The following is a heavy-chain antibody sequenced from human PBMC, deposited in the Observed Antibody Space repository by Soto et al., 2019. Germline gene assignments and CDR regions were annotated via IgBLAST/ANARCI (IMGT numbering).Heavy chain of an antibody. Sequence: GESLKISCKGSGYSFTSYWIGWVRQMPGKGLEWMGIIYPGDSDTRSSPSFQGQVTISADKSISTAYLQWSSLKASDTAMYYCARPGYCSGGSCYGSVYWGQGTLVTVSS. CDR2: IYPGDSDT. CDR3: ARPGYCSGGSCYGSVY. J-gene: IGHJ4*02. D-gene: IGHD2-15*01. CDR1: GYSFTSYW. V-gene: IGHV5-51*01.